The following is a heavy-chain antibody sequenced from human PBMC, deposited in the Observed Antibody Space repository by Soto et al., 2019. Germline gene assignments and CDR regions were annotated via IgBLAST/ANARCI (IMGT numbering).Heavy chain of an antibody. CDR1: GFTFSTYA. CDR3: AKEKHQWFEFDY. D-gene: IGHD3-10*01. CDR2: ISSDGSNI. Sequence: PGGSLRLSCAASGFTFSTYAMSWVRQAPGKGLEWVSAISSDGSNIYYADSVKGRFTISRDNSKNTLYLQMNSLRAEDTAVYYCAKEKHQWFEFDYWGQGTLVPVSS. V-gene: IGHV3-30*18. J-gene: IGHJ4*02.